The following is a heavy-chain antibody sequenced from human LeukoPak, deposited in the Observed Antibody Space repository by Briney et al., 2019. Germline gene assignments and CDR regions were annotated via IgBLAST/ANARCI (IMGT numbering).Heavy chain of an antibody. V-gene: IGHV4-59*01. D-gene: IGHD3-16*01. J-gene: IGHJ4*02. CDR3: ARAFWGSGIDY. CDR1: GGSINDYY. Sequence: PSETLSLTCTVSGGSINDYYWSWIRQSPGKGLEWIGYIYYTGRTKYNPSLQSRVTISVDTSKNQFSLNLSSVTSADTAVYYCARAFWGSGIDYWGQGILVIVSS. CDR2: IYYTGRT.